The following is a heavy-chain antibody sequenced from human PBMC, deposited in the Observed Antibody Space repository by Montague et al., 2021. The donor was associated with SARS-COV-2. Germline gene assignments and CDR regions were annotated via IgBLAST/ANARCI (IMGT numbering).Heavy chain of an antibody. Sequence: WIRQSPGKGLEWVGEINPSGYTDYNPSLESRLTISLDSSKKQFSLKMTSVTAADTAIYYCASAPRCCFGFWAFWGQGTLVSVSS. CDR3: ASAPRCCFGFWAF. D-gene: IGHD3-3*01. J-gene: IGHJ4*02. CDR2: INPSGYT. V-gene: IGHV4-34*01.